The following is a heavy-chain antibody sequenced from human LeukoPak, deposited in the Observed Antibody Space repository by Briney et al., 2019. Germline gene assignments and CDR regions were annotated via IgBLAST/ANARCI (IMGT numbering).Heavy chain of an antibody. J-gene: IGHJ5*02. CDR3: ARQEREYYYGSGSYYPWFDP. CDR2: IYPGDSDT. Sequence: GESLKISCKGSGYSFTSYWIGWVRQMPGKGLEWMGIIYPGDSDTRYSPSFQGQVTISADKSISTAYLQWSSLKASDTAMYYCARQEREYYYGSGSYYPWFDPWGQGTLVTVSS. CDR1: GYSFTSYW. D-gene: IGHD3-10*01. V-gene: IGHV5-51*01.